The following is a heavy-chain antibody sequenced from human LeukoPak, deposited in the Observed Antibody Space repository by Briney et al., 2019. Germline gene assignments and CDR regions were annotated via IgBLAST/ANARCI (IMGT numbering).Heavy chain of an antibody. J-gene: IGHJ3*02. D-gene: IGHD2-21*02. CDR2: INPNSGGT. Sequence: ASVKVSCKASGYTFTGYYMHWVRQATGQGLEWMGWINPNSGGTNYAQKFQGWVTMTRDTSISTAYMELSRLRSDDTAVYYCARAVRGGDITDPQGAFDIWGQGTMVTVSS. CDR1: GYTFTGYY. CDR3: ARAVRGGDITDPQGAFDI. V-gene: IGHV1-2*04.